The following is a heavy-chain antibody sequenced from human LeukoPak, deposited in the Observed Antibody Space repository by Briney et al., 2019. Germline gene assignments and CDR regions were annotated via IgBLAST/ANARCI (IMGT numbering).Heavy chain of an antibody. CDR2: IYYSGST. CDR3: ARTLSSTTHPYYYGMDV. CDR1: GGSISSSSYY. V-gene: IGHV4-39*07. Sequence: PSETLSLTCTVSGGSISSSSYYWGWIRQPPGKGLEWIGTIYYSGSTYYNPSLKSRVTISVDTSKNQFSLRLSSMTAADTAVYYCARTLSSTTHPYYYGMDVWGQGTTVTVSS. J-gene: IGHJ6*02. D-gene: IGHD1-1*01.